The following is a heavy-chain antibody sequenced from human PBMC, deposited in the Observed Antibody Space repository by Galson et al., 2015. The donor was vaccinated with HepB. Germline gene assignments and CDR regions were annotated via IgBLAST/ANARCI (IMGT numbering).Heavy chain of an antibody. D-gene: IGHD6-13*01. Sequence: SVKVSCKASGYTFTSYGISWVRQAPGQGLEWMGWISAYNGNTNYAQKLQGRVTMTTDTSTSTAYMELRSLRSDDTAVYYCARAQPPLYSSSWYSLGWYFDLWGRGTLVTVSS. V-gene: IGHV1-18*04. J-gene: IGHJ2*01. CDR3: ARAQPPLYSSSWYSLGWYFDL. CDR2: ISAYNGNT. CDR1: GYTFTSYG.